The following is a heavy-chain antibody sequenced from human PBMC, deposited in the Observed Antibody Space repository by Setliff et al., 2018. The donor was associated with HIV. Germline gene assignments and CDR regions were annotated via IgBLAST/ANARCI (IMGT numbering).Heavy chain of an antibody. CDR1: GYTLTELS. V-gene: IGHV1-24*01. CDR3: ATVGPTGAYFHD. CDR2: FDPEDGET. Sequence: VASVKVSCKVSGYTLTELSMHWVRQAPGKGLEWMGGFDPEDGETIYAQKFQGRVTMTEDTSTDTAYMELSSLRSEDTAVYFCATVGPTGAYFHDWGQGTLVTVS. D-gene: IGHD1-26*01. J-gene: IGHJ4*02.